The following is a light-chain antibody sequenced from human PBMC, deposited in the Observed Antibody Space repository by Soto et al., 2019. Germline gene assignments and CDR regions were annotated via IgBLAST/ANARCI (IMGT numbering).Light chain of an antibody. CDR3: QETYSSPPWT. CDR1: QSVSTS. V-gene: IGKV1-39*01. Sequence: DIQLTQSPSSLSASLGDRVTISCRASQSVSTSLNWYQQKAGTAPRLLIYGASSVKSGVPPRFSGSGSGRDFTLTISSLRPEESATYFCQETYSSPPWTFGQGTKVEMK. CDR2: GAS. J-gene: IGKJ1*01.